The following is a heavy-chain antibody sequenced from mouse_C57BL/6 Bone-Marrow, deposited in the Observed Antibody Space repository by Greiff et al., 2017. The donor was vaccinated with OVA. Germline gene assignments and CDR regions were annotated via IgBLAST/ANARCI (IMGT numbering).Heavy chain of an antibody. CDR3: AWRGYYGSSYDFDY. CDR2: INPNNGGT. Sequence: VQLQQSGPELVKPGASVKISCKASGYTFTDYYMNWVKQSHGKSLEWIGDINPNNGGTSYNQKFKGKATLTVDKSSSTAYMELRSLTSEDSAVYYCAWRGYYGSSYDFDYWGQGTTLTVSS. J-gene: IGHJ2*01. CDR1: GYTFTDYY. V-gene: IGHV1-26*01. D-gene: IGHD1-1*01.